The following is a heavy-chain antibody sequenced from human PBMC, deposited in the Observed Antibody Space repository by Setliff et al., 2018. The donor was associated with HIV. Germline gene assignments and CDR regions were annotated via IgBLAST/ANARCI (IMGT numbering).Heavy chain of an antibody. D-gene: IGHD3-22*01. CDR1: GYTFTSYW. J-gene: IGHJ4*02. CDR3: ARNAYESNGYFDS. Sequence: GESLKISCKGSGYTFTSYWIGWVRQMPGKGLEWMGIIYPGDSDTRYSPSFQGQVTISADKSISTAYLQWRSLQASDTAMYYCARNAYESNGYFDSWGQGTLVTVSS. CDR2: IYPGDSDT. V-gene: IGHV5-51*01.